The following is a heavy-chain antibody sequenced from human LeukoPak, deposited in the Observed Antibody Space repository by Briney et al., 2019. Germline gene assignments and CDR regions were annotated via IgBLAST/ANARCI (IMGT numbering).Heavy chain of an antibody. J-gene: IGHJ4*02. CDR3: AKELDGSGSYFDY. V-gene: IGHV3-30*18. CDR1: GFTFSSYG. Sequence: GGSLRLSCAASGFTFSSYGMHWVRQAPGKGLEWVAVISYDGSNKYYADSVKGRFTISRNNSKNTLYLQMNSLRAEDTAVYYCAKELDGSGSYFDYWGQGTLVTVSS. D-gene: IGHD1-26*01. CDR2: ISYDGSNK.